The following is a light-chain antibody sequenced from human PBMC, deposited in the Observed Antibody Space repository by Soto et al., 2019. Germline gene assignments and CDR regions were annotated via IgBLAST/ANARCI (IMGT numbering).Light chain of an antibody. Sequence: IQMTQSPSSLSASEGDRVTITCRASQSVDACLHWFQQKPGKPPKLLIYAASTLQSGVPSRFSGSGSETDFTLTISSLQPEDFATYYCQQSHSAPFTFGQGTKVEIK. V-gene: IGKV1-39*01. CDR2: AAS. CDR1: QSVDAC. CDR3: QQSHSAPFT. J-gene: IGKJ2*01.